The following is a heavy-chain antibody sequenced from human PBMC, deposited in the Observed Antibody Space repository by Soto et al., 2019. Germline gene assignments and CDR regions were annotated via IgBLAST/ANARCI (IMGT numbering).Heavy chain of an antibody. CDR2: IHHSGNT. J-gene: IGHJ4*02. Sequence: PSETLSLTCAVSVGSVSSSNWWSWVRQPPWKGLEWIGEIHHSGNTNYNPSLKSRVTLSVDKSKNQFSLKLSSVTVAETAVYFCARDHSGQEIEYWGQGTMVTVSS. CDR1: VGSVSSSNW. CDR3: ARDHSGQEIEY. D-gene: IGHD6-19*01. V-gene: IGHV4-4*02.